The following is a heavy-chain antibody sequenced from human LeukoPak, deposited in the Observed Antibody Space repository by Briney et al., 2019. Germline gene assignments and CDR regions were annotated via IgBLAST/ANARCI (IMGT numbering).Heavy chain of an antibody. Sequence: GGSLRLSCGASGFTFTTYGMSWVRQAPGKGLEWVSAISGSGGTTSYADSVKGRFTISRDNSKNTLYLQMNSLRAEDTALYYCAKAGRAGGSITLIRGVRSDYYYMDVWGKGTTVTISS. V-gene: IGHV3-23*01. CDR2: ISGSGGTT. D-gene: IGHD3-10*01. CDR3: AKAGRAGGSITLIRGVRSDYYYMDV. CDR1: GFTFTTYG. J-gene: IGHJ6*03.